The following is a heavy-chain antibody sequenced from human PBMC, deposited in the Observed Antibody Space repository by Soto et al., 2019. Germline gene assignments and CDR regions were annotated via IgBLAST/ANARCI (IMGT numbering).Heavy chain of an antibody. J-gene: IGHJ3*02. D-gene: IGHD3-22*01. V-gene: IGHV4-30-2*01. CDR1: GGSLSSSAYS. CDR3: ARELLFYDSDGFSWDDAFDI. Sequence: TLSLTCAVSGGSLSSSAYSWSWIRQPPGKGLEWIGFIYQSGSTYYNPSLKSRVTMSLDRPKNQFSLKLSSVTAADTAVYYCARELLFYDSDGFSWDDAFDIWGQGTMVT. CDR2: IYQSGST.